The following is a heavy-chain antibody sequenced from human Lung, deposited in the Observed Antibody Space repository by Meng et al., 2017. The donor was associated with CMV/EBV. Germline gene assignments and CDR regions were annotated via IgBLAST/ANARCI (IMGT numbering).Heavy chain of an antibody. D-gene: IGHD3/OR15-3a*01. CDR1: GGSFSGYY. V-gene: IGHV4-34*01. J-gene: IGHJ6*02. Sequence: TXSLTXXVYGGSFSGYYWTWFRQPPGKGLEWIGEINHSGITNYNPSLKSPVTISVDTSKNQFSLKVSSVTAADTAVYYCARGNRGLDEVVRGGYYYYGLDVWGQGXMVTVSS. CDR3: ARGNRGLDEVVRGGYYYYGLDV. CDR2: INHSGIT.